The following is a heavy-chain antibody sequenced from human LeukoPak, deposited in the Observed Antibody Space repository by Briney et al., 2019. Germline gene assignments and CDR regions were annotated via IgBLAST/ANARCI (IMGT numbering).Heavy chain of an antibody. V-gene: IGHV3-23*01. CDR3: AKSAFCSNGVCYHLDY. D-gene: IGHD2-8*01. Sequence: GGSLRLSCAASGFTSSSYSMSWVRQAPGKGLEWVSGISASGGSTNYADSVKGRFTFSRDNSKNTLYLQMNSLRAEDTAVYYCAKSAFCSNGVCYHLDYWGQGTLVTVSS. CDR2: ISASGGST. J-gene: IGHJ4*02. CDR1: GFTSSSYS.